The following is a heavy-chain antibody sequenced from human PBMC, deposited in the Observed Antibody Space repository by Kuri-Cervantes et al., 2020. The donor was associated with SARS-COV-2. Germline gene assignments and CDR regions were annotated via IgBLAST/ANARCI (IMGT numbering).Heavy chain of an antibody. J-gene: IGHJ4*02. CDR1: GYTFTAYY. Sequence: ASVKVSCKTSGYTFTAYYVHWVRQAPGQGLEWMGRIRPNDGATNSAQKFQGRVTMTRDTSISTAYMELSRLRSDDTAVYYCAGSYFYDSSGYVMDYWGQGTLVTVSS. V-gene: IGHV1-2*06. CDR3: AGSYFYDSSGYVMDY. D-gene: IGHD3-22*01. CDR2: IRPNDGAT.